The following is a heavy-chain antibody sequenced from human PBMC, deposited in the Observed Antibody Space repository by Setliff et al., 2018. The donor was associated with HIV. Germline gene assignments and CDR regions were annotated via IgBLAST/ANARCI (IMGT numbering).Heavy chain of an antibody. CDR2: FDPEDGET. CDR1: GYTLTELS. CDR3: ANLLVLRWEPHTRKKNGMDV. V-gene: IGHV1-24*01. J-gene: IGHJ6*02. Sequence: ASVKVSCQVSGYTLTELSMHWVRQGRGKGLEWMGGFDPEDGETIYAQKFQDRVTMTEDTSTNTAYMELSSLRSEDTAVYYCANLLVLRWEPHTRKKNGMDVWGQGTTVTVSS. D-gene: IGHD1-26*01.